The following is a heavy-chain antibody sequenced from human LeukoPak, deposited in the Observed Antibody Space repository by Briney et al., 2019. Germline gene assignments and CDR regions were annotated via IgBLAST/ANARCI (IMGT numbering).Heavy chain of an antibody. V-gene: IGHV1-24*01. Sequence: ASVTVSCKVSGYTLTELSMHWVRQAPGKGLEWMGGFDPEDGETIYAQKFLGRVTMTEDTSTDTAYMELSSLRSEDTAVYYCATVGTYDSSGYYHDYWGQGTLVTVSS. D-gene: IGHD3-22*01. J-gene: IGHJ4*02. CDR2: FDPEDGET. CDR1: GYTLTELS. CDR3: ATVGTYDSSGYYHDY.